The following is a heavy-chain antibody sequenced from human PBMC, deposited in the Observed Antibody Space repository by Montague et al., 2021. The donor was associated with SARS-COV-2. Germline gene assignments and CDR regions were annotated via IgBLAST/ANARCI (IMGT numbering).Heavy chain of an antibody. V-gene: IGHV4-39*01. CDR3: ARQAQLFHRATDYYDMDV. Sequence: ETLSLTCSVSGGSISSSSYYWGWIRQSPGKGLEWIGSIYYSGSTYYNPSLKSRVTISVDTSKRQFSLKVTPVTAADTAVYYCARQAQLFHRATDYYDMDVWGQGTTVTVSS. CDR1: GGSISSSSYY. J-gene: IGHJ6*02. CDR2: IYYSGST. D-gene: IGHD1-1*01.